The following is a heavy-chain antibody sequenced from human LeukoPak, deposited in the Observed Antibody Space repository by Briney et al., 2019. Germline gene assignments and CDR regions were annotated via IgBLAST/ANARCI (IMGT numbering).Heavy chain of an antibody. V-gene: IGHV4-39*01. CDR2: IYYSGST. J-gene: IGHJ4*02. CDR3: ARRWIQLWSSFDY. D-gene: IGHD5-18*01. CDR1: GGSISSHY. Sequence: SETLSLTCRVSGGSISSHYFSWIRQPPGKGLEWIGSIYYSGSTYYNPSLKSRVTISVDTSKNQFSLKLSSVTAADTAVYYCARRWIQLWSSFDYWGQGTLVTVSS.